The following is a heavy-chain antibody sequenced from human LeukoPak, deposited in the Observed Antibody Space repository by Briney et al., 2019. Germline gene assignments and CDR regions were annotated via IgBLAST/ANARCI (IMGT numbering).Heavy chain of an antibody. D-gene: IGHD2-2*01. V-gene: IGHV1-8*01. J-gene: IGHJ5*02. CDR2: MNPDSGNT. Sequence: GASVKVSCKASGYTFTSYDINWVRQAPGQGLEWMGWMNPDSGNTGYAQTFQGRVTMTRNASISTAYMELSSLRSEDTATYYCARGLHCSKANCRRGEWFDPWGQGTLVTVSS. CDR1: GYTFTSYD. CDR3: ARGLHCSKANCRRGEWFDP.